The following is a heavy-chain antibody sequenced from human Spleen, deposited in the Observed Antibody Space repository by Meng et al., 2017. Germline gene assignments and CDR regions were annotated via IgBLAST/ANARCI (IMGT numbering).Heavy chain of an antibody. CDR3: ASAFMPSGWAFDP. V-gene: IGHV6-1*01. J-gene: IGHJ5*02. CDR1: GASVSSKSAA. Sequence: QALLPQPGPGLGTPPRTPPPPLAVSGASVSSKSAAWNWIRQSPSRGLEWLGRTYYRSKWYNDYALSVKGRITINADTFNNQLSLHLNSVTPEDTAVYFCASAFMPSGWAFDPWGQGTVVTVSS. CDR2: TYYRSKWYN. D-gene: IGHD2-2*01.